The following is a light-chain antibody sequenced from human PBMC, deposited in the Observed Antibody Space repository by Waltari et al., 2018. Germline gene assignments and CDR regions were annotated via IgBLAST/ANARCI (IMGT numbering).Light chain of an antibody. CDR1: QSVSSSY. V-gene: IGKV3-20*01. J-gene: IGKJ3*01. Sequence: EIVLTQSPGTLSLSPGERATLSCRASQSVSSSYLAWYQQKPGQAPRLLIYGASSRATGIPDRFSGSGSGTDFTLTISRLEPEDFAGYYCQQYSSSPFTFGPGTKVDIK. CDR2: GAS. CDR3: QQYSSSPFT.